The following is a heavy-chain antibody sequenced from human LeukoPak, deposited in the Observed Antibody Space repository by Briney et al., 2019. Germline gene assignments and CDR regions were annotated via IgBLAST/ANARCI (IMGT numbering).Heavy chain of an antibody. CDR2: IIPIFGTA. J-gene: IGHJ4*02. V-gene: IGHV1-69*13. CDR1: GRTFTSYA. CDR3: ARDEEVGGSGSSY. D-gene: IGHD3-10*01. Sequence: SVKVSCKASGRTFTSYAISWVRQAPGQGLEWMGGIIPIFGTANYAQKFKGRVTITADESTSTAYMELSSLRSEDTAVYYCARDEEVGGSGSSYWGQGTLVTVSS.